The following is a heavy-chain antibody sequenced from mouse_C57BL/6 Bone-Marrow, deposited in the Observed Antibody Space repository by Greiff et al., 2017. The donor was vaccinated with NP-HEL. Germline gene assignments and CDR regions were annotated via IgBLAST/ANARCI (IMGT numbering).Heavy chain of an antibody. J-gene: IGHJ3*01. CDR2: ISNLAYSI. CDR1: GFTFSDYG. D-gene: IGHD3-2*02. V-gene: IGHV5-15*01. CDR3: ARGGDSSGQAWFAY. Sequence: EVKLQESGGGLVQPGGSLKLSCAASGFTFSDYGMAWVRQAPRKGPEWVAFISNLAYSIYYADTVTGRFTISRENAKNTLYLEMSSLRSEDTAMYYCARGGDSSGQAWFAYWGQGTLVTVSA.